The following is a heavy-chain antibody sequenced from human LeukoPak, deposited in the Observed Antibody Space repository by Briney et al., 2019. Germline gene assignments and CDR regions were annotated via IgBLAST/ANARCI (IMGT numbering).Heavy chain of an antibody. CDR2: IYYSGST. J-gene: IGHJ4*02. CDR1: GGSFSGYY. V-gene: IGHV4-31*11. D-gene: IGHD4/OR15-4a*01. Sequence: SETLSLTCAVYGGSFSGYYWSWIRQHPGKGLEWIGYIYYSGSTYYNPSLKSRVTISVDTSKNQFSLKLSSVTAADTAVYYCASPNAYGGVDYWGQGTLVTVSS. CDR3: ASPNAYGGVDY.